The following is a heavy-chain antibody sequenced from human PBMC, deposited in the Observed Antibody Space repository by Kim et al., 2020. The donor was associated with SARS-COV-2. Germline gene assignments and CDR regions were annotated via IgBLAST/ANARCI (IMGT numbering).Heavy chain of an antibody. Sequence: GASLQISCKGSGYNFSNFWISWVRQMPGKGLEWMGRIDPSDSYTTYNPSFQGHVTISVDKSITTAYLRWSSLKASDTAIYYCARRQYSRSKESTPLEYYYYGMDVWGQGTTVIVSS. CDR1: GYNFSNFW. V-gene: IGHV5-10-1*01. CDR3: ARRQYSRSKESTPLEYYYYGMDV. CDR2: IDPSDSYT. J-gene: IGHJ6*02. D-gene: IGHD6-6*01.